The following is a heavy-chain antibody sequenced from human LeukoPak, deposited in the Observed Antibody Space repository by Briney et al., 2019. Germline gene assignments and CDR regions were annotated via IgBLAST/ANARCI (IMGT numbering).Heavy chain of an antibody. CDR1: GFTFSSYS. J-gene: IGHJ4*02. V-gene: IGHV3-21*01. CDR2: ISSSSSYI. Sequence: PGGSLRLSCAASGFTFSSYSMNWVRQAPGKGLEWVSSISSSSSYIYYADSVKGRFTISRDNAKNSLYLQMNSLRAEDTAVYYCASSYCSSTSCPKEYFDYWGQGTLVTVSS. CDR3: ASSYCSSTSCPKEYFDY. D-gene: IGHD2-2*01.